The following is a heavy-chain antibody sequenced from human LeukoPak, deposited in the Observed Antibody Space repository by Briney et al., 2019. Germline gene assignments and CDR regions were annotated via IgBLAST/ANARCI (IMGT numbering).Heavy chain of an antibody. Sequence: ASVKVSCKASGYTFTSYCISWVRQAPGQGLVWMGWISAFNGNTNYAQKLQGRVTMTTDTSTSTAYMELRSLRSDDTAVYYCARVVRLGYCSSTSCYAHRHWFDPWGQGTLVTVSS. CDR1: GYTFTSYC. V-gene: IGHV1-18*01. D-gene: IGHD2-2*01. CDR3: ARVVRLGYCSSTSCYAHRHWFDP. J-gene: IGHJ5*02. CDR2: ISAFNGNT.